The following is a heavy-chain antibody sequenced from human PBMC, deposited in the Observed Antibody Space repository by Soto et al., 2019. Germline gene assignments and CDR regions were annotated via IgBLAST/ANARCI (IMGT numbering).Heavy chain of an antibody. Sequence: PGGSLRLSCAASGFTFSNYWMHWVRQAPGQGLVWVARITSDGRSTNYADSVKGRFTISRDNAKNTLYLQLNSLRAEDTAMYYCLRGDHGYWVFEFWGRGSVVTVS. D-gene: IGHD2-8*02. CDR1: GFTFSNYW. V-gene: IGHV3-74*01. J-gene: IGHJ4*02. CDR3: LRGDHGYWVFEF. CDR2: ITSDGRST.